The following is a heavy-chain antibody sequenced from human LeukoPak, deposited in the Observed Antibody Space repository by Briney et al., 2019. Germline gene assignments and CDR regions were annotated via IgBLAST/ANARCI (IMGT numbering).Heavy chain of an antibody. CDR3: ARDLYYYYGVDV. Sequence: GASVKVSCKASGYTFTGYYMHWVRQAPGQGLEWMGWINPNSGGTSYAQKFQGRVTMTRDTSISTAYMELSRLRSDDTAVYYCARDLYYYYGVDVWGQGTTVTVSS. CDR1: GYTFTGYY. CDR2: INPNSGGT. V-gene: IGHV1-2*02. J-gene: IGHJ6*02.